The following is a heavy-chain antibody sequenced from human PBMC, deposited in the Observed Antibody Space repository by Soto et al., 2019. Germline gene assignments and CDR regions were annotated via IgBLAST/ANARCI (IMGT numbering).Heavy chain of an antibody. J-gene: IGHJ5*02. CDR1: GFTFSSYG. D-gene: IGHD2-2*01. CDR2: IWYDGSNK. Sequence: GGSLRLSCAASGFTFSSYGMHWVRQAPGKGLEWVAVIWYDGSNKYYADSVKGRFTISRDNSKNTLYLQMNSLRAEDTAVYYCARDGEGSIVVVPAATLDPWGQGTLVTVSS. V-gene: IGHV3-33*01. CDR3: ARDGEGSIVVVPAATLDP.